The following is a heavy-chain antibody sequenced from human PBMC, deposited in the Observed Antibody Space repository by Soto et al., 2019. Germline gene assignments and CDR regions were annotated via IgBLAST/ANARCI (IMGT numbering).Heavy chain of an antibody. CDR3: ASTRGSSYDY. V-gene: IGHV3-NL1*01. CDR2: IYNGGGT. Sequence: GGSLRLSCAASGFTFSSYGMHWVRQAPGKGLEWVSVIYNGGGTYYADSVKGRFTISRDNSKNTLYLQMNSLRAEDTAVYYCASTRGSSYDYWGQGTLVTVSS. CDR1: GFTFSSYG. D-gene: IGHD6-6*01. J-gene: IGHJ4*02.